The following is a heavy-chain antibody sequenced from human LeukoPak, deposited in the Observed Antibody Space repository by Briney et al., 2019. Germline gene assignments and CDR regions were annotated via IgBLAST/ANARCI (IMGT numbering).Heavy chain of an antibody. D-gene: IGHD2-15*01. V-gene: IGHV4-59*12. CDR3: ARDVGYCSGGSCYSYDAFDV. CDR1: GGSISSYY. CDR2: IYYSGST. Sequence: SETLSLTCTVSGGSISSYYWSWIRQPPGKGLEWIGYIYYSGSTNYNPSLKSRVTISVDTSKNQFSLKLNSVTAADTAVYYCARDVGYCSGGSCYSYDAFDVWGQGTMVTVSS. J-gene: IGHJ3*01.